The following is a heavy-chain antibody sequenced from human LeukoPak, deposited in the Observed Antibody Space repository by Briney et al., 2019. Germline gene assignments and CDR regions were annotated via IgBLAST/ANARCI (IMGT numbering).Heavy chain of an antibody. V-gene: IGHV1-2*06. CDR2: INPNSGGA. D-gene: IGHD3-9*01. Sequence: ASVKVSCKASGYTFTAYYIHWVRQAPGQGLEWMGRINPNSGGANYAQKFQGRVTMTRDTSTSTVYMELSSLRSEDTAVYYCARAGGALRYFDWLLLTWGQGTLVTVSS. CDR1: GYTFTAYY. J-gene: IGHJ5*02. CDR3: ARAGGALRYFDWLLLT.